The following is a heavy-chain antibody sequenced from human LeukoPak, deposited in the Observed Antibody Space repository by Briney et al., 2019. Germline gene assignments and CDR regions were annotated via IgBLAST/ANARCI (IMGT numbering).Heavy chain of an antibody. CDR3: ARESYGANYYYGLVV. Sequence: GGSLRLSCAASGFTFSNYDMNWVRQAPGKGLEWVSYISTGGSTIYYADSMKGRFTISRDNAKNSLYLQMNSLRAEDTAVYYCARESYGANYYYGLVVWGQGTTVTVSS. V-gene: IGHV3-48*03. CDR2: ISTGGSTI. J-gene: IGHJ6*02. CDR1: GFTFSNYD. D-gene: IGHD4-17*01.